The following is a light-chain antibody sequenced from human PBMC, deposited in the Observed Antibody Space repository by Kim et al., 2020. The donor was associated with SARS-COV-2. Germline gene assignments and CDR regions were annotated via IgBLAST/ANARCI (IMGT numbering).Light chain of an antibody. V-gene: IGLV3-21*01. Sequence: GGKSFHGNHHKPGRALVLVIYYDSDRPPGVSERFSASNSGNTATLAISSVEPGDEADYYCQVWENTLRTFGGGTQLTVL. CDR3: QVWENTLRT. CDR2: YDS. CDR1: GGKS. J-gene: IGLJ2*01.